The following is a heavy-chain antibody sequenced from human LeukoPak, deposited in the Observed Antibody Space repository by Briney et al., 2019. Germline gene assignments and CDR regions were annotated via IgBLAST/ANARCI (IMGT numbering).Heavy chain of an antibody. CDR2: IYTSGST. D-gene: IGHD1-7*01. CDR1: GGSISSYY. Sequence: SETLSLTCTVSGGSISSYYWSWIRQPAGKGLEWIGRIYTSGSTNYNPSLKSRVTMSVDTSKNQFSLKLSSVTAADTAVYYCARGELELRSYYYYYYMDVWGKGTTVTVSS. J-gene: IGHJ6*03. CDR3: ARGELELRSYYYYYYMDV. V-gene: IGHV4-4*07.